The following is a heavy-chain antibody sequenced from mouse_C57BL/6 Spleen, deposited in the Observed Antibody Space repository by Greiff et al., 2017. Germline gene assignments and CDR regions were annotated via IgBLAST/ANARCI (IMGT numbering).Heavy chain of an antibody. D-gene: IGHD1-1*01. J-gene: IGHJ4*01. CDR1: GFTFSSYT. Sequence: DVKLVESGGGLVKPGGSLKLSCAASGFTFSSYTMSWVRQTPEKRLEWVATISGGGGNTYYPDSVKGRFTISRDNAKNTLYRQMNSLRSEDTALYYCARFITTVVAYYYAMDYWGQGTSVTVSS. CDR2: ISGGGGNT. CDR3: ARFITTVVAYYYAMDY. V-gene: IGHV5-9*01.